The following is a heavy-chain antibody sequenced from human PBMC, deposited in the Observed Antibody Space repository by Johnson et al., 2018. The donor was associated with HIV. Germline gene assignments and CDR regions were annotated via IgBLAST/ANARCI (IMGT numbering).Heavy chain of an antibody. J-gene: IGHJ3*02. V-gene: IGHV3-30*04. CDR1: GFTFSSYA. CDR2: ISYDGSNK. D-gene: IGHD2-15*01. CDR3: AKWQGSSGAFDI. Sequence: QVLLVESGGGVVQPGRSLRLSCAASGFTFSSYAMHWVRQAPGKGLEWVAVISYDGSNKYYADSVKGRFTISRDNSKNTLYLQMNSLRGEDTAVYYCAKWQGSSGAFDIWGQGTMVTVSS.